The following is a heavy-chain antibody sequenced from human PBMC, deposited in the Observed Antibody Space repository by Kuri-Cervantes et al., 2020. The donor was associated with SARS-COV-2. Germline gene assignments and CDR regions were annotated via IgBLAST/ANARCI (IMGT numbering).Heavy chain of an antibody. Sequence: GSLRLSCAVSGFSFSTYYMIWVRQAPGKGLEWVSSISSGGTYTHYADSVKGRFTISRDNSKNTLYLQMNSLRAEDTAVYYCARDLSTVLGEDYFDYWGQGTLVTVSS. CDR2: ISSGGTYT. V-gene: IGHV3-21*01. J-gene: IGHJ4*02. CDR3: ARDLSTVLGEDYFDY. D-gene: IGHD2-8*01. CDR1: GFSFSTYY.